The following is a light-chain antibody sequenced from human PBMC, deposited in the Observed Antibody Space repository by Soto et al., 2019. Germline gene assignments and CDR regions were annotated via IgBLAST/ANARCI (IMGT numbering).Light chain of an antibody. Sequence: EIVLTQSPATLSLSLGDRATLSCRASQSVSTYLAWYQQKPGQAPRLLIYDASNRATGIPARFSGSGSGTDFTLTISSLEPEDFAVYYCQQRSYWLTFGGGTKVDIK. CDR1: QSVSTY. J-gene: IGKJ4*01. CDR3: QQRSYWLT. V-gene: IGKV3-11*01. CDR2: DAS.